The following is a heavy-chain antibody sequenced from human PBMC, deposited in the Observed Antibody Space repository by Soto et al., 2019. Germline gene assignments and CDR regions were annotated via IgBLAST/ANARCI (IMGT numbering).Heavy chain of an antibody. V-gene: IGHV4-34*01. CDR3: ARARATYCSSTSCYIPYYYYGMDV. CDR1: GGSFRGYY. CDR2: INHSGST. J-gene: IGHJ6*02. D-gene: IGHD2-2*02. Sequence: SETLSLTCAVYGGSFRGYYWSWIRQPPGKGLEWIGEINHSGSTNYNPSLKIRVTISVDTSKNQFSLKLISVTAADTALYYCARARATYCSSTSCYIPYYYYGMDVWGQGTTVTVSS.